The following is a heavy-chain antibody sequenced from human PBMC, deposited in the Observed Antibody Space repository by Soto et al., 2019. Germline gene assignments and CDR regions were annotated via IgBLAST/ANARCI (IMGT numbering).Heavy chain of an antibody. V-gene: IGHV3-33*01. J-gene: IGHJ6*02. CDR1: GFTFSSYG. D-gene: IGHD2-15*01. CDR2: IWYDGSNK. Sequence: GGSLRLSCAASGFTFSSYGMHWVRQAPGKGLEWVAVIWYDGSNKYYADSVKGRFTISRDNSKNTLYLQMNSLRAEDTAVYYCAREPGIVVVVAASVPDYYGMDVCGQGSTVTVSS. CDR3: AREPGIVVVVAASVPDYYGMDV.